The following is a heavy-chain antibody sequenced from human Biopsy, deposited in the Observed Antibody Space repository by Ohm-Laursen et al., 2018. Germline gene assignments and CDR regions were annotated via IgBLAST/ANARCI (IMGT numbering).Heavy chain of an antibody. V-gene: IGHV1-2*02. Sequence: SVKVSCKASAYSFGDHRIHWVRQASGQGLEWMGWINAKTGDTNYAQKFQGRVTMTRDTSISTAYVDLSSLRSDDTAVYYCTRGGYYYDSLAYYYWFDPWGQGTLVTVSS. CDR3: TRGGYYYDSLAYYYWFDP. D-gene: IGHD3-22*01. J-gene: IGHJ5*02. CDR1: AYSFGDHR. CDR2: INAKTGDT.